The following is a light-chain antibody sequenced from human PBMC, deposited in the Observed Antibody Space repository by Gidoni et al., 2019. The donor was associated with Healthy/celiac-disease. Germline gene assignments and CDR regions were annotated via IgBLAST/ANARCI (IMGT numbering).Light chain of an antibody. CDR2: DAS. J-gene: IGKJ4*01. CDR1: QSISSW. CDR3: QQYNSYRLT. V-gene: IGKV1-5*01. Sequence: DIQMTQSPPTLSASVGDRVTITCRASQSISSWFAWYQQKPAKAPNLLIYDASSLESGVPSMFSGSGSGTEFTLTISSLQPDDFATYYCQQYNSYRLTFGGGTKVEIK.